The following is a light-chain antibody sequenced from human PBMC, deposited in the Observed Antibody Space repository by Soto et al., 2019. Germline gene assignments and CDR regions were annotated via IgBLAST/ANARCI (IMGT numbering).Light chain of an antibody. CDR1: QDISKY. J-gene: IGKJ1*01. CDR2: DAS. V-gene: IGKV1-33*01. CDR3: EQYDSRSPWT. Sequence: DIQMTQSPSSLSASVGDRVTIACQASQDISKYLNWYQFRPGQAPRLLIYDASTLEGGVPSRFSASGSGTEFTLTISSLQPDDFATYYCEQYDSRSPWTFGQGTKIEIK.